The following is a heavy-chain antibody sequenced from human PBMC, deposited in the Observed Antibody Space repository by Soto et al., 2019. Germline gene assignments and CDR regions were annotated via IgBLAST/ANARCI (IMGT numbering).Heavy chain of an antibody. J-gene: IGHJ4*02. CDR3: ARDRAYGGSLELDY. CDR1: GFTFDDYG. D-gene: IGHD2-15*01. CDR2: INWNGGST. V-gene: IGHV3-20*04. Sequence: EVQLVESGGGVVRPGGSLRLSCAASGFTFDDYGMSWVRQAPGKGLEWGSGINWNGGSTGYADSVKGRFTISRDNAKKSLYLQMNSLRVEDTALYYCARDRAYGGSLELDYWGLGTLVTISS.